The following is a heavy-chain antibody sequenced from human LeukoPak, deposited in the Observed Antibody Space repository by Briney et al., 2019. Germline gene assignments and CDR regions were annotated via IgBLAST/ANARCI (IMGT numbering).Heavy chain of an antibody. CDR2: IKSKTDDGTT. D-gene: IGHD6-13*01. CDR3: TLAAAVYYYGMDV. Sequence: GGSLRLSCAASGFTFSNAWMSWVRQAPGKGLEWVGRIKSKTDDGTTDYAAPVKGRFTISRDDSKTTLYLQMNSLKTEDTAVYYCTLAAAVYYYGMDVWGQGTTVTVSS. CDR1: GFTFSNAW. V-gene: IGHV3-15*01. J-gene: IGHJ6*02.